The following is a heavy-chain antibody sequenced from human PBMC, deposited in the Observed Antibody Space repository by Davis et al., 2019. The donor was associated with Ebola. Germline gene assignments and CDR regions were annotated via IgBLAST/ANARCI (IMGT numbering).Heavy chain of an antibody. Sequence: GESLKISCAASEFTFSSYEMNWVRQAPGKGLEWVSYIDSSASTTYYADSVKGRFTISRDNAKNSLYLQMNSLRAEDTAVYYCAREQLHCGGDCHDYWGQGTLVTVSS. CDR1: EFTFSSYE. CDR3: AREQLHCGGDCHDY. CDR2: IDSSASTT. J-gene: IGHJ4*02. D-gene: IGHD2-21*01. V-gene: IGHV3-48*03.